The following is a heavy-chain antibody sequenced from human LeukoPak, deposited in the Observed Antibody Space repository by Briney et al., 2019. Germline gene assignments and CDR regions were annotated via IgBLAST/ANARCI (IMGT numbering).Heavy chain of an antibody. CDR3: ARSSEGRYYYDSSGFSYYYYYMDV. D-gene: IGHD3-22*01. V-gene: IGHV4-39*07. CDR1: GGSISSSSYY. CDR2: ISYSGST. Sequence: SSETLSLTCTVSGGSISSSSYYWGWIRQPPGKGLEWIGSISYSGSTYYNPSLKSRVTISVDTSKNQFSLKLSSVTAADTAVYYCARSSEGRYYYDSSGFSYYYYYMDVWGKGTTVTISS. J-gene: IGHJ6*03.